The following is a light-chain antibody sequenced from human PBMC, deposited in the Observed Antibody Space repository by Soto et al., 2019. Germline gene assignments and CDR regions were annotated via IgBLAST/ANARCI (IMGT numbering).Light chain of an antibody. J-gene: IGKJ5*01. CDR2: DAS. Sequence: AIQFTPSPSSLSASIGYRVTTTCLASQGIRSSLAWYQQVPGRAPKLLIYDASSLESGVPSRFSGSGSGTEFTLTISSLQPDDFATYYCQQYNSYRITFGQGTRLEIK. CDR3: QQYNSYRIT. CDR1: QGIRSS. V-gene: IGKV1-13*02.